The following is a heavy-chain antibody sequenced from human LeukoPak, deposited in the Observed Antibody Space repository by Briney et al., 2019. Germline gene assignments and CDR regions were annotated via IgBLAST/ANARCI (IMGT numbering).Heavy chain of an antibody. V-gene: IGHV3-23*01. CDR3: AREDYSSSPVDY. Sequence: PGGSLRLSCAASGFTFSNYAMSWVRQAPGKGLEWVSLISDSGGSTYYADSVKGRFTVSRDNSKNTLYLQMNSLRAEDTAVYYCAREDYSSSPVDYWGQGTLVTVSS. D-gene: IGHD6-13*01. CDR1: GFTFSNYA. CDR2: ISDSGGST. J-gene: IGHJ4*02.